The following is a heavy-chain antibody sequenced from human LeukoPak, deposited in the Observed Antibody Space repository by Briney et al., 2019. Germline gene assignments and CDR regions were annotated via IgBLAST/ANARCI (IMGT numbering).Heavy chain of an antibody. CDR2: ISYDGSNK. J-gene: IGHJ4*02. D-gene: IGHD6-19*01. Sequence: GGSLRLSCAASGFTFSSYAMHWVRQAPGKGLEWVAVISYDGSNKYYADSVKGRFTISSDNSKNTLYLQMNSLRAEDTAVYYCARDRYGYSSGWPIDYWGQGTLVTVSS. V-gene: IGHV3-30-3*01. CDR1: GFTFSSYA. CDR3: ARDRYGYSSGWPIDY.